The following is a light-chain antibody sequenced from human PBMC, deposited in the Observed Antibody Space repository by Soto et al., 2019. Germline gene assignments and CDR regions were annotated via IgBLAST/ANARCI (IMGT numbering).Light chain of an antibody. CDR3: ISYTGSSTSYV. CDR1: SSNIGSNY. V-gene: IGLV1-47*02. CDR2: SNN. Sequence: HSVLTQPPSASGTPGQRVTISCSGSSSNIGSNYVYWYQQLPGTAPKLLIYSNNQRPSGVPDRFSGSKSGTSASLAISGLRSEDEADYYCISYTGSSTSYVFGSGTKLTVL. J-gene: IGLJ1*01.